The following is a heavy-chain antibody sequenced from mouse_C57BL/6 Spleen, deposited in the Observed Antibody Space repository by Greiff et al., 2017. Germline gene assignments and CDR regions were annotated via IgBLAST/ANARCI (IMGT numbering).Heavy chain of an antibody. Sequence: VQVVESGAELVKPGASVKISCKASGYAFSSYWMNWVKQRPGKGLEWIGQFYPGDGDTNYNGKFKGKATLTADKSSSTAYMQLSSLTSEDSAVYFCARYHYGSSYWYFDVWGTGTTVTVSS. CDR1: GYAFSSYW. CDR2: FYPGDGDT. V-gene: IGHV1-80*01. J-gene: IGHJ1*03. CDR3: ARYHYGSSYWYFDV. D-gene: IGHD1-1*01.